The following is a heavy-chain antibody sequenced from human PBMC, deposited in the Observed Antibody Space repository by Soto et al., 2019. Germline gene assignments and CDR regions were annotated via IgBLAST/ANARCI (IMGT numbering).Heavy chain of an antibody. Sequence: HPGGSLRLSCAASGITVSTKSMSWVRQAPGKGLEWVSVIYSGGSTYYADSVKGRFSIARDNSKNTLYLQMKSLRAEDKAMYYCGGRDSGDGYWGKGTLDTVSP. J-gene: IGHJ4*02. CDR3: GGRDSGDGY. D-gene: IGHD2-21*01. CDR1: GITVSTKS. CDR2: IYSGGST. V-gene: IGHV3-66*01.